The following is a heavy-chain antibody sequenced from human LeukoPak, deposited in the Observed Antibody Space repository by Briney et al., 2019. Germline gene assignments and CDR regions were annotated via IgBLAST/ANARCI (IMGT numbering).Heavy chain of an antibody. Sequence: PSETLSLTCTVSGGSISSYYWSWIRQAPGKGLEWIGNIYYRGTTYYNPSLKSRVTISVDTSKNQFSLNLTSVTAADTAVYYCARETGSGYGVGYWGRGTLVTVSS. CDR2: IYYRGTT. D-gene: IGHD3-22*01. J-gene: IGHJ4*02. CDR1: GGSISSYY. V-gene: IGHV4-59*12. CDR3: ARETGSGYGVGY.